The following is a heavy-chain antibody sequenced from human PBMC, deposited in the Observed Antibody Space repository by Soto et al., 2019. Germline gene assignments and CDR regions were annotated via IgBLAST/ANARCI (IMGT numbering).Heavy chain of an antibody. Sequence: QVQLVQSGAEVKKPGSSVKVSCKASGGTFSSYTISWVRQAPGQGLEGMGRIIPILGIANYAQKFQGRVTITADKSTSTAYMELSSLRSEDTAVYYCARDRDGYNHCYYGMDVWGQGTTVTVSS. CDR2: IIPILGIA. V-gene: IGHV1-69*08. CDR3: ARDRDGYNHCYYGMDV. D-gene: IGHD5-12*01. J-gene: IGHJ6*02. CDR1: GGTFSSYT.